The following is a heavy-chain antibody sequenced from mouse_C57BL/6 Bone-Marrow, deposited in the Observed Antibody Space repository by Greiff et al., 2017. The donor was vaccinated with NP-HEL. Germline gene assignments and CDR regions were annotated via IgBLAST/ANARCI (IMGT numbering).Heavy chain of an antibody. CDR2: IDPEDGDT. D-gene: IGHD2-3*01. CDR1: GFNIKDYY. J-gene: IGHJ3*01. V-gene: IGHV14-1*01. Sequence: VQLQQSGAELVRPGASVKLSCTASGFNIKDYYMHWVKQRPEQGLEWIGRIDPEDGDTEYDQKFQGKATMTADTSSNTAYLQLSSLTSEDTAVYYCTVDGCPFAYWGQGTLVTVSA. CDR3: TVDGCPFAY.